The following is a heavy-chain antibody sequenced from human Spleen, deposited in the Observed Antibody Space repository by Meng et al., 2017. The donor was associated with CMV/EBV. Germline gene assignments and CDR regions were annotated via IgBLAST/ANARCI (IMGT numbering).Heavy chain of an antibody. CDR2: IIPMLAKA. V-gene: IGHV1-69*04. CDR3: ATRGYSAYDDKGSDY. CDR1: GGSFRTYA. J-gene: IGHJ4*02. D-gene: IGHD5-12*01. Sequence: SVKVSCKASGGSFRTYAINWVRQAPGQGLEWVGRIIPMLAKANYAQNFQGRVTITADKSTSTSYMELSSLRSEDTAVYYCATRGYSAYDDKGSDYWGQGTLVTVSS.